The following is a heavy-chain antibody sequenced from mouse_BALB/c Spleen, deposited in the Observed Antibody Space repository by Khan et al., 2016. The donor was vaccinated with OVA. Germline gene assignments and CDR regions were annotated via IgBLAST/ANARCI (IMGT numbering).Heavy chain of an antibody. J-gene: IGHJ1*01. CDR3: ARDYGSLYWYFDV. Sequence: VQLKESGPGLVKPSQTVSLTCTVTDISITTGNYRWSWIRHFPGNKLEWIGNIYYSGTITYNPSLTSRTTITRDTSKNRFFLEMNSLTAEDTATYYCARDYGSLYWYFDVWGAGTTVTVSS. CDR1: DISITTGNYR. D-gene: IGHD1-1*01. CDR2: IYYSGTI. V-gene: IGHV3-5*02.